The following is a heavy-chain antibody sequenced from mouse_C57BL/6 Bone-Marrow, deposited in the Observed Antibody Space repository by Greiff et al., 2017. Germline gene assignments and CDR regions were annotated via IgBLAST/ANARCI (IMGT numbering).Heavy chain of an antibody. Sequence: QVQLKESGAELVKPGASVKISCKASGYSFSSYWMNWVKQRPGKGLEWIGQIYPGDGDTNYNGKFKGKATLTADKSSSTAYMQLSSLTSEDSAVYFCARSYDGYYAGDYAMDYWGQGTSVTVSS. V-gene: IGHV1-80*01. CDR2: IYPGDGDT. D-gene: IGHD2-3*01. CDR3: ARSYDGYYAGDYAMDY. J-gene: IGHJ4*01. CDR1: GYSFSSYW.